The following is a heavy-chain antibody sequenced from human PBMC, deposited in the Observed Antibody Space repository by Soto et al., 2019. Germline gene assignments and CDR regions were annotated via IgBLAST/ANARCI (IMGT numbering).Heavy chain of an antibody. J-gene: IGHJ6*03. V-gene: IGHV1-69*05. CDR1: GGTFSSYA. Sequence: SVKVSCKASGGTFSSYAISWVRQAPGQGLEWMGGIIPIFGTANYAQKLQGRVTITTDTSTSTAYMELRSLRSDDTAVYYCARGVPAKDTSIAAAGSYYYYYYMDVWGKGTTVTVSS. CDR3: ARGVPAKDTSIAAAGSYYYYYYMDV. D-gene: IGHD6-13*01. CDR2: IIPIFGTA.